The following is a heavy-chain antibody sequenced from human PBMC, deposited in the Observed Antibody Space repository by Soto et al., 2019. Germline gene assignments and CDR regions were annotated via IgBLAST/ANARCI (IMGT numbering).Heavy chain of an antibody. J-gene: IGHJ6*03. CDR1: GFTFSSYA. D-gene: IGHD6-13*01. CDR2: ISGSGGST. V-gene: IGHV3-23*01. CDR3: AKDSRYSSSFFNYYMDV. Sequence: GGSLRLSCAASGFTFSSYAMSWVRQAPGKGLEWVSAISGSGGSTYYADSVKGRFTISRDNSKNTLYLQMNSLRAEDTAVYYCAKDSRYSSSFFNYYMDVWGKGTTVTVSS.